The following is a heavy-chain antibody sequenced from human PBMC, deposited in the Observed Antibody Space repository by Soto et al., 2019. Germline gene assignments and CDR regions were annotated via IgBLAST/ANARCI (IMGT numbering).Heavy chain of an antibody. Sequence: SSETLALTCAVSGGSISSGGYSWSWIRQPPGKGLEWIGCIYHSGSTYYNPSLKSRVTISVDRSKNQFSLKLSSVTAADTAVYYCARGQYYYYGMDVWGQGTTVTVSS. CDR1: GGSISSGGYS. J-gene: IGHJ6*02. CDR2: IYHSGST. V-gene: IGHV4-30-2*01. CDR3: ARGQYYYYGMDV.